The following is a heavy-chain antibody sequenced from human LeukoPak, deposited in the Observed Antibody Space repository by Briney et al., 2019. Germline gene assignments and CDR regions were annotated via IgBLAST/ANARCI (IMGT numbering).Heavy chain of an antibody. CDR2: IYYSGST. Sequence: PSETLSLTCTVSGGSISRYYWSWIRQPPGKGLEWIGYIYYSGSTNYNPSLKSRVTISVDTSKNQFSLKLSSVTAADTAVYYCARGVGSPPPGYWGQGTLVTVSS. CDR3: ARGVGSPPPGY. V-gene: IGHV4-59*01. CDR1: GGSISRYY. J-gene: IGHJ4*02.